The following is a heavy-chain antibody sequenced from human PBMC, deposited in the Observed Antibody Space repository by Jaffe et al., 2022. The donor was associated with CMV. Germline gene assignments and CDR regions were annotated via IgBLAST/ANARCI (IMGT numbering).Heavy chain of an antibody. CDR2: ISYDGSNK. Sequence: QVQLVESGGGVVQPGRSLRLSCAASGFTFSSYGMHWVRQAPGKGLEWVAVISYDGSNKYYADSVKGRFTISRDNSKNTLYLQMNSLRAEDTAVYYCAKDGTSPNIIAAAGPWIQHWGQGTLVTVSS. D-gene: IGHD6-13*01. V-gene: IGHV3-30*18. CDR3: AKDGTSPNIIAAAGPWIQH. CDR1: GFTFSSYG. J-gene: IGHJ1*01.